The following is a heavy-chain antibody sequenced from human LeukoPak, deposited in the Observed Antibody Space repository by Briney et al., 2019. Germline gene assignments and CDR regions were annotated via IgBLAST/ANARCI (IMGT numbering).Heavy chain of an antibody. V-gene: IGHV1-2*02. CDR3: ARDYYDSRGYGSFDY. Sequence: ASVKVSCKASGYTFTAYYMHWVRQAPGQGLEWMGWINPNSGDTKYVRKFQGRVTMTRDTSIRTVYMELTGLRSDDTAVFYCARDYYDSRGYGSFDYWGQGTLVTVSS. CDR2: INPNSGDT. CDR1: GYTFTAYY. D-gene: IGHD3-22*01. J-gene: IGHJ4*02.